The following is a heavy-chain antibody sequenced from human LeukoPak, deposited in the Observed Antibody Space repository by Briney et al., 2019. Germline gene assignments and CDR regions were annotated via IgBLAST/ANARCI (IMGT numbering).Heavy chain of an antibody. Sequence: GGSLRLSCAASGFTFSAYSMHWVRQAPGKGLEWVAVISYDGSNKYYADSVKGRFTISRDNSKNTLYLQMNSLRAEDTAVYYCARPVSQSSRGLGYWGQGTLVTVSS. J-gene: IGHJ4*02. CDR1: GFTFSAYS. CDR3: ARPVSQSSRGLGY. D-gene: IGHD3-10*01. CDR2: ISYDGSNK. V-gene: IGHV3-30*04.